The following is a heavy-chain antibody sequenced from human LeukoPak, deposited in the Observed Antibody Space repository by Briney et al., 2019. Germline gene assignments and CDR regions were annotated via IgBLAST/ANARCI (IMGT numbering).Heavy chain of an antibody. CDR1: GYSFTSYW. CDR3: LRREGNSHYDY. D-gene: IGHD4-23*01. V-gene: IGHV5-51*01. Sequence: GESLKISCKGSGYSFTSYWIGWVRQMPGKGLEWMGIIYPGDSDTIYSPSFQGQVTISADKSTSTAHLQWSSLKASDTAIYYCLRREGNSHYDYWGQGTLVTVSS. CDR2: IYPGDSDT. J-gene: IGHJ4*02.